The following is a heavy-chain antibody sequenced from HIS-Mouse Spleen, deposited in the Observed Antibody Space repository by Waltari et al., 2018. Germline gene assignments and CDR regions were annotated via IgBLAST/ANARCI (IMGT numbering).Heavy chain of an antibody. D-gene: IGHD6-13*01. Sequence: QLQLQESGPGLVKPSETLSLTCTVSGGSISRRRSYWAWLRQPPGKGLEWIGSIYYSGSTYYNPSLKSRVTISVDTSKNQFSLKLSSVTAADTAVYYCAREIPYSSSWYDWYFDLWGRGTLVTVSS. V-gene: IGHV4-39*07. CDR2: IYYSGST. CDR3: AREIPYSSSWYDWYFDL. J-gene: IGHJ2*01. CDR1: GGSISRRRSY.